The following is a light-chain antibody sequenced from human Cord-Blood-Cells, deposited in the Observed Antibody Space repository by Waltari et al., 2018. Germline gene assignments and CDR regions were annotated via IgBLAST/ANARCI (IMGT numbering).Light chain of an antibody. CDR1: SSDAGGYNY. J-gene: IGLJ3*02. V-gene: IGLV2-14*03. CDR2: DVS. Sequence: QSALTQPASVSGSPGQSLTIPCTGTSSDAGGYNYVSWYQQHPGKAPKLMIYDVSNRPSGVSNRFSGSKSGNTASLTISGLQAEDEADYYCSSYTSSSTLVFGGGTKLTVL. CDR3: SSYTSSSTLV.